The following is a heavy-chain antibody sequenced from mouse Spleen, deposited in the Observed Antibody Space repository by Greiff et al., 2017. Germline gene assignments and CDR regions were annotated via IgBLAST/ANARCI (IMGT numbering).Heavy chain of an antibody. CDR2: IWGGGST. D-gene: IGHD2-4*01. Sequence: QVQLQQSGPGLVAPSQSLSITCTVSGFSLTSYGVDWVRQSPGKGLEWLGVIWGGGSTNYNSALKSRLSISKDNSKSQVFLKMNSLQTDDTAMYYCASLYYDYDHYYAMDYWGQGTSVTVSS. J-gene: IGHJ4*01. V-gene: IGHV2-6*01. CDR3: ASLYYDYDHYYAMDY. CDR1: GFSLTSYG.